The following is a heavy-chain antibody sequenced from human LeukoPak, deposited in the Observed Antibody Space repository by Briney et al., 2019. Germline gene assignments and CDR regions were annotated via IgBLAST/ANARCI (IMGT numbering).Heavy chain of an antibody. CDR2: ISYDGSNK. V-gene: IGHV3-30*18. J-gene: IGHJ4*02. Sequence: GGSLRLSCAASGFTFSSYGMHWVRQAPGKGLEWVAVISYDGSNKYYADSVKGRFTISRDNSKNTLYLQMNSLRAEDTAVYYCAKCASTPRGYFDYWGQGTLVTVSS. CDR1: GFTFSSYG. CDR3: AKCASTPRGYFDY. D-gene: IGHD3-10*01.